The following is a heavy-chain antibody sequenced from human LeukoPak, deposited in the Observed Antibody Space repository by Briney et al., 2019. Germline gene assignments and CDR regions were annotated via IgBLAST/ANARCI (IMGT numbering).Heavy chain of an antibody. D-gene: IGHD4/OR15-4a*01. Sequence: GGSLRLSCAASGFTFSSYWMSWVRLAPGKGLEWVANIKQDGSAKFYVESVKGRFTISRDNSKNTLYLQMNSLRAEDTAVYYCARRDYAHAFDIWGQGTMVTVSS. CDR2: IKQDGSAK. CDR3: ARRDYAHAFDI. CDR1: GFTFSSYW. J-gene: IGHJ3*02. V-gene: IGHV3-7*01.